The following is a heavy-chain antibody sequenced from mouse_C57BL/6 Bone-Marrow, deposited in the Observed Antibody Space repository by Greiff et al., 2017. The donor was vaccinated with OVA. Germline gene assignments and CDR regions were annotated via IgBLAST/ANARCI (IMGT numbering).Heavy chain of an antibody. CDR2: ILPGSGST. Sequence: VKLQQSGAELMKPGASVKLSCKATGYTFTGYWIEWVKQRPGHGLEWIGEILPGSGSTNYNEKFKGKATFTADTSSNTAYMPLSSLTTEDSAIYYCARDYSNYDGVYYYAMDYWGQGTSVTVSS. CDR1: GYTFTGYW. CDR3: ARDYSNYDGVYYYAMDY. V-gene: IGHV1-9*01. D-gene: IGHD2-5*01. J-gene: IGHJ4*01.